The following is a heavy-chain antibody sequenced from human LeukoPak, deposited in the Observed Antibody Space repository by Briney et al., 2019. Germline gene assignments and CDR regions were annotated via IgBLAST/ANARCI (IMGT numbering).Heavy chain of an antibody. D-gene: IGHD3-22*01. J-gene: IGHJ4*02. CDR1: GFTFSSYA. CDR3: ASTITIIVVAGPLR. V-gene: IGHV3-23*01. Sequence: PGGSLRLSCAASGFTFSSYAMSWVRQAPGKGLEWVSSISGRGGSTDYADSVKGRFTISRDNSKNTLYLQMNSLRAEDTAVYYCASTITIIVVAGPLRWGQGTLVTVSS. CDR2: ISGRGGST.